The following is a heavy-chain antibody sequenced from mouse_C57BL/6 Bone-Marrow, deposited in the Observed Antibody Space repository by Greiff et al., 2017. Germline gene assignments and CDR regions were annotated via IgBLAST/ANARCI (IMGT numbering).Heavy chain of an antibody. CDR1: GYTFTGYW. J-gene: IGHJ2*01. D-gene: IGHD1-1*01. CDR2: ILPGSGST. V-gene: IGHV1-9*01. CDR3: ARGTVVATERYYFDY. Sequence: VMLVESGAELMKPGASVKLSCKATGYTFTGYWIEWVKQRPGHGLEWIGEILPGSGSTNYNEKFKGKATFTADTSSNTAYMQLSSLTTEDSAIYYCARGTVVATERYYFDYWGQGTTLTVSA.